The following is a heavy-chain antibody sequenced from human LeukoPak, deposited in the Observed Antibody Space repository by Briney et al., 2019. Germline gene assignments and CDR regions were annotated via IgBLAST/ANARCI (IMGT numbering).Heavy chain of an antibody. CDR2: INPNSGGT. D-gene: IGHD6-6*01. J-gene: IGHJ5*02. V-gene: IGHV1-2*02. CDR3: ARGERIAARTIWFDP. CDR1: GYTFTGYY. Sequence: ASVKVSCKASGYTFTGYYMHWVRQAPGQGLEWMGWINPNSGGTNYAQKFQGRVTMTRDTSISTAYMELSRLRSDDTAVYYCARGERIAARTIWFDPWGRGTLVTVSS.